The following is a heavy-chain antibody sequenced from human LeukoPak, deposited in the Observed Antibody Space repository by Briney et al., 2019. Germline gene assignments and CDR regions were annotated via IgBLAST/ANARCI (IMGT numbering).Heavy chain of an antibody. Sequence: SETLSLTCTVSGGSISSYYWSWIRQPPGKGLEWIGYIYYSGSTNYNPSLKSRVTISVDTSKNHFSLKLSSVTAADTAVYYCARESRDTSMFDYWGQGTLVTVSS. CDR3: ARESRDTSMFDY. D-gene: IGHD5-18*01. CDR1: GGSISSYY. CDR2: IYYSGST. V-gene: IGHV4-59*01. J-gene: IGHJ4*02.